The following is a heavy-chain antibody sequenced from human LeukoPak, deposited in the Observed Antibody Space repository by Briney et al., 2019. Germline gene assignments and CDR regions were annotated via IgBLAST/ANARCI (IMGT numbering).Heavy chain of an antibody. V-gene: IGHV4-59*01. J-gene: IGHJ4*02. D-gene: IGHD6-13*01. CDR1: GGSISSYY. Sequence: SETLSLTCTVSGGSISSYYWSWIRQPPGKGLEWIGYIYYSGSTNYNPSLKSRVTISVDTSKNQFSLKLSSVTAADTAVYYCARDTEQQLADWGQGTLVTVSS. CDR3: ARDTEQQLAD. CDR2: IYYSGST.